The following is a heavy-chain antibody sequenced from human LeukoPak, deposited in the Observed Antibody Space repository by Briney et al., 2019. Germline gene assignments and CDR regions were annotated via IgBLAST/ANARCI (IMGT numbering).Heavy chain of an antibody. V-gene: IGHV3-21*03. CDR1: GLMFTIHS. Sequence: GGSLRPSCAPSGLMFTIHSTKSVRQARGGWLEWDSSISASITHIFYGDSVKGRFTLSRDNARSSLYLQITCQRADDPAVSYCARIAISSLGAYYMDVSGKGSSVTAS. D-gene: IGHD5-24*01. J-gene: IGHJ6*03. CDR2: ISASITHI. CDR3: ARIAISSLGAYYMDV.